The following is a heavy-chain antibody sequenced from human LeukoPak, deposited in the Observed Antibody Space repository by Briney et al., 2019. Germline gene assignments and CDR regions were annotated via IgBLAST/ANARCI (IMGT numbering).Heavy chain of an antibody. J-gene: IGHJ4*02. D-gene: IGHD4-23*01. CDR2: IIPIFGTA. Sequence: SVKVSCKASGGTFSSYAISWVRQAPGQGLEWMGGIIPIFGTANYAQKFQGRVTITADESTSTAYMELSSLRSEDTAVYYCARDRWGMYYFDYWGQGTLVTVSS. CDR3: ARDRWGMYYFDY. CDR1: GGTFSSYA. V-gene: IGHV1-69*13.